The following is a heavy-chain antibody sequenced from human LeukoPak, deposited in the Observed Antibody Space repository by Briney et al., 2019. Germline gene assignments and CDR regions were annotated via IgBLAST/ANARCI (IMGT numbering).Heavy chain of an antibody. CDR2: IKSKTDGGTV. V-gene: IGHV3-15*01. CDR3: TKDNGSGSYYFDY. Sequence: GGSLRLSCVSTGFTFSNVWMSALGQAPGKGLEWVGRIKSKTDGGTVDYAAPVKGRFTISRDDLKNTLYLEMNRQKTADTAVYYCTKDNGSGSYYFDYWGQATLVTVSS. J-gene: IGHJ4*02. D-gene: IGHD3-10*01. CDR1: GFTFSNVW.